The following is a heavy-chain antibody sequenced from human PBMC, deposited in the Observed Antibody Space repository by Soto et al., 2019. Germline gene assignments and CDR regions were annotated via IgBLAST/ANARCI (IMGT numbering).Heavy chain of an antibody. D-gene: IGHD3-16*01. CDR1: GYSIRSSSY. CDR2: IYYSGST. CDR3: ARIPRLGDPFDY. J-gene: IGHJ4*02. Sequence: PSETLSLTCVVSGYSIRSSSYWGWVRRPPGKGLEWIAYIYYSGSTYYNPSLKSRVTMSVDTSKNQFSLKLSSVTAVDTALYYCARIPRLGDPFDYWGQGTPVTVSS. V-gene: IGHV4-28*01.